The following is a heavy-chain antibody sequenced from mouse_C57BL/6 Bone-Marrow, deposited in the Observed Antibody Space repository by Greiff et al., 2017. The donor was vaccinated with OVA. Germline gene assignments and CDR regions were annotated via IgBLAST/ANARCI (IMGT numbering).Heavy chain of an antibody. J-gene: IGHJ2*01. Sequence: EVQLQQSGAELVRPGASVKLSCTASGFNIKDDYMHWVKQRPEQGLEWIGWIDPENGDTEYASKFQGKATITADTSSNPAYLQLSSLTSEDTAVYYCTTPYYYGSSRDYWGQGTTLTVSS. CDR1: GFNIKDDY. D-gene: IGHD1-1*01. CDR2: IDPENGDT. CDR3: TTPYYYGSSRDY. V-gene: IGHV14-4*01.